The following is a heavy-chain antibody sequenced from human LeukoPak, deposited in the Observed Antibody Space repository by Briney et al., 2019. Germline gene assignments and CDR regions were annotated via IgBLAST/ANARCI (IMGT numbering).Heavy chain of an antibody. Sequence: PGGSLRLSCAASGFTFSTYTMNWVRQAPGKGLEWVSSISTSGTYIYYADSVKGRFTVSRDNAKNSLYLQMNSLRADDTAVYYCAREACGGGSCHSDFWGQGTLVTVSS. CDR2: ISTSGTYI. V-gene: IGHV3-21*01. CDR3: AREACGGGSCHSDF. D-gene: IGHD2-15*01. J-gene: IGHJ4*02. CDR1: GFTFSTYT.